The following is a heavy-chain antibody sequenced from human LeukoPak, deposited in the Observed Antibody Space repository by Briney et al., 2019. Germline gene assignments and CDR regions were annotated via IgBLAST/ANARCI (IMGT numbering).Heavy chain of an antibody. CDR3: ARDNSVEDTAWWFDP. CDR2: INPSGGST. Sequence: ASVKVSCKASGYTFTSYDINWVRQAPGQGLEWMGIINPSGGSTSYAQKFQGRVTMTRDMSTSADYMELSSLRSEDTAVYYCARDNSVEDTAWWFDPWGQGTLVTVSS. D-gene: IGHD4-23*01. CDR1: GYTFTSYD. J-gene: IGHJ5*02. V-gene: IGHV1-46*01.